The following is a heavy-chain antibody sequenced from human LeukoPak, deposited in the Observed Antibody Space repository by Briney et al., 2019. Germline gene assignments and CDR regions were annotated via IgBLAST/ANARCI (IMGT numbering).Heavy chain of an antibody. D-gene: IGHD6-13*01. CDR2: IYYSGRT. J-gene: IGHJ4*02. CDR3: ARSAGAAAHFDY. V-gene: IGHV4-59*08. Sequence: KPSETLSLTCTVSGGSINSYYWSWIRQPPGKGLEWIGYIYYSGRTNNNPSFKSRVTLSVDTSKNQFSLNLSSVTAADTAVYYCARSAGAAAHFDYWGQGTLVTVSS. CDR1: GGSINSYY.